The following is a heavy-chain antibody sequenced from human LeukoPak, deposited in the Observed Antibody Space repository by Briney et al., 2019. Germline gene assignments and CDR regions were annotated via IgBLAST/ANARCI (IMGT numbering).Heavy chain of an antibody. J-gene: IGHJ3*02. CDR1: GGSISSGDYY. V-gene: IGHV4-39*01. Sequence: SETLSLTCTVSGGSISSGDYYWSWIRQPPGKGLEWIGSIYYSGSTYYNPSLKSRVTISVDTSKNQFSLKLSSVTAADTAVYYCARQKEPKSITIFGVVTPYGAFDIWGQGTMVTVSS. CDR3: ARQKEPKSITIFGVVTPYGAFDI. CDR2: IYYSGST. D-gene: IGHD3-3*01.